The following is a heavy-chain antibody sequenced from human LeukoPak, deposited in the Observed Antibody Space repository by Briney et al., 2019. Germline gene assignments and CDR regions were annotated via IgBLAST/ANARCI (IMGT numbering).Heavy chain of an antibody. J-gene: IGHJ6*02. D-gene: IGHD3-3*01. CDR2: ISYDGSNK. CDR1: GFTFSSYG. Sequence: GGSLRLSCAASGFTFSSYGMHWVRQAPGKGLEWVAVISYDGSNKYYADSVKGRFTISRDNSKNTLYLQMNSLRAEDTAVYYCAKEIRFLEWLSYYYYYGMDAWGQGTTVTVSS. V-gene: IGHV3-30*18. CDR3: AKEIRFLEWLSYYYYYGMDA.